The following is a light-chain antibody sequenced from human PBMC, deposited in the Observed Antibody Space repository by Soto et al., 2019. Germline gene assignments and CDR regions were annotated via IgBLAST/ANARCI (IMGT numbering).Light chain of an antibody. J-gene: IGKJ4*01. CDR1: QGIRSY. CDR2: DAA. CDR3: QQLSLYPLT. Sequence: IQLTQSPSFLSASVGDRVTITCRASQGIRSYLAWYQQKPGKFPNLLIYDAATLQSGVPSRFSGSGSGTEFTLTISSLQPEDFATYYCQQLSLYPLTFGGGTKVEIK. V-gene: IGKV1-9*01.